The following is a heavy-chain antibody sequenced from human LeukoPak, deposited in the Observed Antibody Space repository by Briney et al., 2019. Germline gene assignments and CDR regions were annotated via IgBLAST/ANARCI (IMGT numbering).Heavy chain of an antibody. CDR1: GYTFTGYY. V-gene: IGHV1-2*02. D-gene: IGHD2-2*01. CDR3: ARDHGIVVEGWFDP. J-gene: IGHJ5*02. Sequence: AXXKVSCKASGYTFTGYYIHWVRQAPGQGLEWMGWIDPNNGGTNYAQKFQGRVTITRDTSISTAYMELSRLRSDDTAVYYCARDHGIVVEGWFDPWGQGTLVTVSS. CDR2: IDPNNGGT.